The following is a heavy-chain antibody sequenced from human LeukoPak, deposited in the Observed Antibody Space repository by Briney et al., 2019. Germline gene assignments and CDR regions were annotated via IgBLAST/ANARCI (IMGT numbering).Heavy chain of an antibody. CDR2: INWNGGST. J-gene: IGHJ5*02. Sequence: GGSLRLSCAASGFTFDDYGMSWVRQAPGKGLEWVSGINWNGGSTGYADSVKGRFTISRGNAKNSLYLQMNSLRAEDTALYHCAREGSGSYYLYNWFDPWGQGTLVTVSS. V-gene: IGHV3-20*01. CDR3: AREGSGSYYLYNWFDP. CDR1: GFTFDDYG. D-gene: IGHD3-10*01.